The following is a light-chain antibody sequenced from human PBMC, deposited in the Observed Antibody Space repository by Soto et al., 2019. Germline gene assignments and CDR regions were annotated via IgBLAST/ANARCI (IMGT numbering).Light chain of an antibody. CDR3: AAWDDRRSGQGV. CDR1: SSNIGSNY. V-gene: IGLV1-47*01. J-gene: IGLJ2*01. CDR2: RNN. Sequence: QSVLTQPPSASVTPGQRVTISCSGSSSNIGSNYVYWYQQLPGTAPKLLIYRNNQRPSGVPDRFSGSKSGTSASLAISGLRSEDEADYYCAAWDDRRSGQGVFGGGTKVTVL.